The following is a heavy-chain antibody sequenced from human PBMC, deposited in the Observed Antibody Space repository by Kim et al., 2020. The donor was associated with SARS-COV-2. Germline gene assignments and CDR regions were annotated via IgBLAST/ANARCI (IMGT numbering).Heavy chain of an antibody. CDR3: ARSITMVRGVIPYYHGMDV. CDR1: GFTFSSYE. D-gene: IGHD3-10*01. J-gene: IGHJ6*02. CDR2: ISSSGSTI. V-gene: IGHV3-48*03. Sequence: GGSLRLSCAASGFTFSSYEMNWVRQAPGKGLEWVSYISSSGSTIYYADSVKGRFTISRDNAKNSLYLQMNSLRAEDTAVYYCARSITMVRGVIPYYHGMDVWGQGTTVTVSS.